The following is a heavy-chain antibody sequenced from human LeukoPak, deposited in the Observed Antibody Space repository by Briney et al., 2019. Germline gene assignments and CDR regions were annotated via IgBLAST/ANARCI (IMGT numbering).Heavy chain of an antibody. CDR2: IYYSGST. CDR3: ARGRYDFWSGYYDPRNWFDP. CDR1: GGSISSSSYY. D-gene: IGHD3-3*01. Sequence: PSETLSLTCTVSGGSISSSSYYWGWIRQPPGKGLEWIGSIYYSGSTYYNPSLKSRVTISVDTSKNQFSLKLSSVTAADTAVYYCARGRYDFWSGYYDPRNWFDPWGQGTLVTVSS. V-gene: IGHV4-39*07. J-gene: IGHJ5*02.